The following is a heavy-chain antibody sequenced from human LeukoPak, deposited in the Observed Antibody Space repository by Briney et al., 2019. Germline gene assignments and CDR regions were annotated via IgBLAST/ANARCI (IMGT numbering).Heavy chain of an antibody. D-gene: IGHD6-13*01. CDR2: INPSGGST. V-gene: IGHV1-46*01. CDR1: GYTFTSYY. CDR3: ARTRIAAAGTQGRYYHHMGV. Sequence: ASVKVSCKASGYTFTSYYTHWVRQAPGQGLEWMGIINPSGGSTSHAQKFQGRVTVTRDMSTSTVYMELSSLRAGDTAVYYCARTRIAAAGTQGRYYHHMGVWGKGTTVTVSS. J-gene: IGHJ6*03.